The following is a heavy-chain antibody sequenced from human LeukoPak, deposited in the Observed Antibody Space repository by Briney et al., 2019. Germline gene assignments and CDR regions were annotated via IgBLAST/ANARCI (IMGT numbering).Heavy chain of an antibody. D-gene: IGHD6-13*01. V-gene: IGHV1-18*03. CDR2: ISAYNGNT. Sequence: ASVKVSCTASGYTFTSYGISWVRQAPGQGLEWMGWISAYNGNTNYAQKLQGRVTMTTDTSTSTAYMELRSLRSDDMAVYYCARGKQQLVKSYYFDYWGQGTLVTVST. J-gene: IGHJ4*02. CDR3: ARGKQQLVKSYYFDY. CDR1: GYTFTSYG.